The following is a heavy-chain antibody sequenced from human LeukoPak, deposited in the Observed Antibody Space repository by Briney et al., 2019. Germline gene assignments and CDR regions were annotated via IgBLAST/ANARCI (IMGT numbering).Heavy chain of an antibody. Sequence: QPGGSLRLSCAASGFTVSSNYMSWVRQAPGKGLEWVSGISGSGNTHYTDSVKGRFTISRDNSKSTLDLQMNSLRVEDTALYYCAKDIYSAYDLARAFDFWGQGTLVTVST. CDR2: ISGSGNT. CDR1: GFTVSSNY. CDR3: AKDIYSAYDLARAFDF. J-gene: IGHJ4*01. V-gene: IGHV3-53*01. D-gene: IGHD5-12*01.